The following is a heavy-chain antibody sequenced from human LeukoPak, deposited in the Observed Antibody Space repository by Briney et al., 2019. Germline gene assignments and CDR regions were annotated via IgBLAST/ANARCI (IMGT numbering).Heavy chain of an antibody. V-gene: IGHV3-33*01. Sequence: GGSLRLSCAASGFTFSSYGMHWVRQAPGKGLEWVAVIWYDGSNKYYADSVKGRFTISRDNSKTTLYLQMNSLRAEDTAVYYCARAYDSSGYYQYYYYYGMDVWGQGTTVAVSS. CDR2: IWYDGSNK. J-gene: IGHJ6*02. D-gene: IGHD3-22*01. CDR3: ARAYDSSGYYQYYYYYGMDV. CDR1: GFTFSSYG.